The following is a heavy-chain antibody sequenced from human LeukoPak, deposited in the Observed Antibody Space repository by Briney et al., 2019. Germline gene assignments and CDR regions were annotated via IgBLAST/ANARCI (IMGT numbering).Heavy chain of an antibody. CDR2: ISSNGGST. CDR1: GFTFSSYA. J-gene: IGHJ4*02. V-gene: IGHV3-64*01. CDR3: AGVSPNTVTTLQYFDY. D-gene: IGHD4-17*01. Sequence: GGSLRLSCAASGFTFSSYAMHWVRQAPGKGLEYVSAISSNGGSTYYANSVKGRFTISRDNSKNTLYLQMGSLRAEDMAVYYCAGVSPNTVTTLQYFDYWGQGTLVTVSS.